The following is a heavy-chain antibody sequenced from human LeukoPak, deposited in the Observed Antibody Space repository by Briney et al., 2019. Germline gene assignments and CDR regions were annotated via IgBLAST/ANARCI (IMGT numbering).Heavy chain of an antibody. CDR1: GFTVSSNY. CDR3: ARSGSVCIAAN. V-gene: IGHV3-53*01. D-gene: IGHD6-13*01. Sequence: GGSLRLSCAASGFTVSSNYMSWVRQAPGKGLEWVSVIYSDGSTYYADSVKGRFTISRDNSKNTLYLQMNSLRAEDTAVYYCARSGSVCIAANWGQGTLVTVSS. J-gene: IGHJ4*02. CDR2: IYSDGST.